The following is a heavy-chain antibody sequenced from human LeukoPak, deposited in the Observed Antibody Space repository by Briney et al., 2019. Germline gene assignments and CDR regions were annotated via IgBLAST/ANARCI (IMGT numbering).Heavy chain of an antibody. D-gene: IGHD6-19*01. CDR2: IYTSGST. J-gene: IGHJ5*02. Sequence: ETLSLTCTVSGGSISSYFWSWIRQPAGKGLEWIGRIYTSGSTNYNPSLKSRVTMSVDTSKNQFSLKLSSVTAADTAVYYCARDLGAVAVNWFDPWGQGTLVTVSS. V-gene: IGHV4-4*07. CDR1: GGSISSYF. CDR3: ARDLGAVAVNWFDP.